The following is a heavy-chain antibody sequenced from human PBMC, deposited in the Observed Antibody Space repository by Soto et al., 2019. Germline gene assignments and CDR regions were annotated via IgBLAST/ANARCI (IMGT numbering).Heavy chain of an antibody. CDR3: ARHRGYGDYDY. CDR1: GGSIISYY. CDR2: IYYSGST. J-gene: IGHJ4*02. Sequence: SETLCLPCTVSGGSIISYYWSCIRQPPGKGLEWIGYIYYSGSTNYNPSLKSRVTISVGTSKNQFSLKLSSVTAADTAVYYCARHRGYGDYDYWGQGTLVTVS. D-gene: IGHD4-17*01. V-gene: IGHV4-59*08.